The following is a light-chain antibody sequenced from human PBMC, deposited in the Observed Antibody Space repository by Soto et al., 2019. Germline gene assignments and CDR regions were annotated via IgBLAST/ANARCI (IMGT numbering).Light chain of an antibody. V-gene: IGLV2-18*02. J-gene: IGLJ1*01. CDR3: SSYTSSSTYV. CDR2: DVS. Sequence: QSALTQPPSVSGSPGQSVAISCTGTSSDVGGSNGVSWYQQPPGTAPKLIIYDVSNRPSGVLDRFSGSKSGNTASLIISGLQAEDEGDYYCSSYTSSSTYVFGTGTKLTVL. CDR1: SSDVGGSNG.